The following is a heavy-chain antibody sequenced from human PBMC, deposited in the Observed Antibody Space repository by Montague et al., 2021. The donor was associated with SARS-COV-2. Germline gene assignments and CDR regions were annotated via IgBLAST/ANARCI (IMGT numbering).Heavy chain of an antibody. CDR3: ASPTYYYDSSESDAFDI. J-gene: IGHJ3*02. Sequence: YNGSTYYNPSLKSRVTISVDTSKNQFSLKLSSVTAADTAVYYCASPTYYYDSSESDAFDIWGQGTMVTVSS. CDR2: YNGST. V-gene: IGHV4-39*01. D-gene: IGHD3-22*01.